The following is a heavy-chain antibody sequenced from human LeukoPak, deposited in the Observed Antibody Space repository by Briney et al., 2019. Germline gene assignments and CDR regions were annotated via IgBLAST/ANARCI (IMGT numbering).Heavy chain of an antibody. CDR3: ARDPPPDRYGGNRGPFDY. CDR2: ISYDGSNK. Sequence: GRSLRLSCAASGFTFSSYAMHWVRQAPGKGLEWVAVISYDGSNKYYADSVKGRFTISRDNSKNTLYLQMNSLRAEDTAVYYCARDPPPDRYGGNRGPFDYWGQGTLVTVSS. D-gene: IGHD4-23*01. J-gene: IGHJ4*02. V-gene: IGHV3-30-3*01. CDR1: GFTFSSYA.